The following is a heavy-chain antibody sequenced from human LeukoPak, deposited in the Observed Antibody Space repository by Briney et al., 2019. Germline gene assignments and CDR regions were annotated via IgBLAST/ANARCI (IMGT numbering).Heavy chain of an antibody. CDR3: AEGGFNTYFDY. Sequence: RGSLRLSCAVSGFFFSNSAMTWVRPAPGKGLEWVSTFSGYGGSTYYADSVKGRSTISRDDSKNTLFLHMNSLRGEDTALYFCAEGGFNTYFDYWGRGILVTVSA. CDR1: GFFFSNSA. V-gene: IGHV3-23*01. CDR2: FSGYGGST. J-gene: IGHJ4*02.